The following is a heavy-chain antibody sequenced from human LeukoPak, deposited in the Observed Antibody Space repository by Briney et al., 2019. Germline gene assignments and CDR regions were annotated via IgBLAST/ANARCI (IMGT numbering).Heavy chain of an antibody. Sequence: SETLSLTCTVSGGSISSYYWSWIRQPPGKGLEWIGYIYYSGSTNYNPSLKSRVTISVDTSKNQFSLKLSSVTAADTAVYYCARGGGGPYFDHWGQGTLVTVSS. CDR2: IYYSGST. J-gene: IGHJ4*02. V-gene: IGHV4-59*01. CDR1: GGSISSYY. CDR3: ARGGGGPYFDH. D-gene: IGHD3-10*01.